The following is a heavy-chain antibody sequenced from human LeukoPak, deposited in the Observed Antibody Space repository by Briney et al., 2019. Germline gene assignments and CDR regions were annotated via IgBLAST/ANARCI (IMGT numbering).Heavy chain of an antibody. Sequence: TLSLTCTVSGGSITTGIYYWGWIRQPPGKGLEWIGYIYYSGSTYYNPSLKSRVTISVDTSKNQFSLKLSSVTAADTAVYYCARSLGDYIYYFDYWGQGTLVTVPS. J-gene: IGHJ4*02. CDR3: ARSLGDYIYYFDY. CDR2: IYYSGST. D-gene: IGHD4-17*01. CDR1: GGSITTGIYY. V-gene: IGHV4-30-4*08.